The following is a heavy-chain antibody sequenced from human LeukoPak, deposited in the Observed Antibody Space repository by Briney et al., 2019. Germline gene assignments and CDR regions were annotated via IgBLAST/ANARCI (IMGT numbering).Heavy chain of an antibody. CDR3: ARGPYDILTGYYFDY. Sequence: GASVKVSCKASGYTFTGYYMHWVRQAPGQGLKWMGWINPNSGGTNYAQKFQGRVTMTRDTSISTAYMELSRLRSDDTAVYYCARGPYDILTGYYFDYWGQGTLVTVSS. CDR1: GYTFTGYY. CDR2: INPNSGGT. V-gene: IGHV1-2*02. D-gene: IGHD3-9*01. J-gene: IGHJ4*02.